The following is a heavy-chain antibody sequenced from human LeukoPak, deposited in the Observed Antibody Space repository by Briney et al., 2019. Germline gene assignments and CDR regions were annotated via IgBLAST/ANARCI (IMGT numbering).Heavy chain of an antibody. V-gene: IGHV4-61*01. D-gene: IGHD3-10*01. CDR2: IYYSGST. Sequence: SQTLSLTCTVSGGSVSSGSYYWSWIRQPSGKGLEWIGYIYYSGSTNYNPSLKSRVTISVDTSKNQFSLKLSSVTAADTAVYYCASYYYGSGPLNWFDPWGQGTLVTVSS. CDR3: ASYYYGSGPLNWFDP. CDR1: GGSVSSGSYY. J-gene: IGHJ5*02.